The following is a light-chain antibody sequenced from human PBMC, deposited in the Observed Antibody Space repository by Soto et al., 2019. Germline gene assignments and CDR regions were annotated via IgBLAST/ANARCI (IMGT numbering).Light chain of an antibody. J-gene: IGKJ4*01. Sequence: DIQMTQSPSSVSTSVGDRVTITCRASQVISSWLAWYQQKPGQSPRLLIYGASNLETGVPSRFTGSESGTLFTLTINNLQPEDFATYYCQQVSSFPFTFGGGTKV. CDR1: QVISSW. CDR2: GAS. CDR3: QQVSSFPFT. V-gene: IGKV1-12*02.